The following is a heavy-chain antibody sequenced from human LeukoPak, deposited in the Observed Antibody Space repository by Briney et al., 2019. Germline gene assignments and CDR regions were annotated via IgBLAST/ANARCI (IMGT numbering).Heavy chain of an antibody. V-gene: IGHV4-38-2*02. Sequence: SETLSLTCTVSGYSISSGYYWGWIRQPPGKGLECIGTMYHSGSTFYNPSLKSRVTISVDTSKNQFSLKLSSVTAADTAVYYCARLGKGSYYDFWSGYFNWFDPWGQGTLVAVSS. CDR2: MYHSGST. CDR3: ARLGKGSYYDFWSGYFNWFDP. J-gene: IGHJ5*02. CDR1: GYSISSGYY. D-gene: IGHD3-3*01.